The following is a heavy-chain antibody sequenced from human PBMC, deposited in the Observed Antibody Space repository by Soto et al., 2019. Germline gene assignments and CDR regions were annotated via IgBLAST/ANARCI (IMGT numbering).Heavy chain of an antibody. Sequence: SLRLSCAASGFTFSSYAMSWVRQAPGKGLEWVSAISGSGGSTYYADSVKGRFTISRDNSKNTLYLQMNSLRAEDTAVYYCAKRRYPTVRSPYYYGMDVWGQGTTVTVSS. CDR3: AKRRYPTVRSPYYYGMDV. CDR1: GFTFSSYA. CDR2: ISGSGGST. J-gene: IGHJ6*02. V-gene: IGHV3-23*01. D-gene: IGHD4-4*01.